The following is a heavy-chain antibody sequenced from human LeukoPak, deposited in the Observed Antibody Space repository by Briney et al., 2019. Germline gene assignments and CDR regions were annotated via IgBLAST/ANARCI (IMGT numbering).Heavy chain of an antibody. CDR1: GFTFDDYA. CDR2: ISWNSGSI. J-gene: IGHJ3*02. Sequence: GGSLRLSCAASGFTFDDYAMHWVRQAPGKGLEWVSGISWNSGSIGYADSVKGRFTISRDNAKNSLYLQMNSLRAEDTALYYCAKDLGFGDREAFDIWGQGTMVTVSS. D-gene: IGHD2-21*02. CDR3: AKDLGFGDREAFDI. V-gene: IGHV3-9*01.